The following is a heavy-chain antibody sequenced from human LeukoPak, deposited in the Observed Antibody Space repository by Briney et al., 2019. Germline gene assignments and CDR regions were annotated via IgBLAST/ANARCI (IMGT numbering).Heavy chain of an antibody. CDR2: ISAYNGNT. J-gene: IGHJ4*02. CDR1: GYTFTSYG. Sequence: ASVKVSCKASGYTFTSYGISWVREAPGQGLEWMGWISAYNGNTNYAQKLPGRVTMTTDTSTSTAYMQLRSLRSDDTAVYYCARVLGTRIAVAGTGLDYWVQGTLVTVSS. D-gene: IGHD6-19*01. CDR3: ARVLGTRIAVAGTGLDY. V-gene: IGHV1-18*01.